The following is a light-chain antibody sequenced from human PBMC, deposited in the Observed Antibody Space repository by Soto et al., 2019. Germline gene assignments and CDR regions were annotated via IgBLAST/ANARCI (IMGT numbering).Light chain of an antibody. CDR1: QSIRTN. J-gene: IGKJ2*02. CDR2: GAS. Sequence: EIVMTQSPATLSVSPGERATLSCRASQSIRTNLAWYQQKPGQAPRLLLYGASTRATGVPNKFSGSGSETEFTLTISSLQSEDFGVYYCQQYNNWPPGCTFGQGTKVEIK. V-gene: IGKV3-15*01. CDR3: QQYNNWPPGCT.